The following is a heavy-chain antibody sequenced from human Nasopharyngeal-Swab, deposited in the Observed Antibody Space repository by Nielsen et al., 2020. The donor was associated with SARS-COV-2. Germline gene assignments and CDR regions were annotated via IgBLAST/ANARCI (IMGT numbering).Heavy chain of an antibody. V-gene: IGHV1-8*01. D-gene: IGHD2-2*01. J-gene: IGHJ6*02. CDR3: ARGRWGACSSTSCFDGTYYYYGMDV. CDR2: MNPNSGNT. Sequence: ASVKVSCKASGYTFTSYDINWVRQATGQGLEWMGWMNPNSGNTGYAQKFQGRVTMTRNTSISTTYMELSSLRSEDTAVYYCARGRWGACSSTSCFDGTYYYYGMDVWGQGTTVTVSS. CDR1: GYTFTSYD.